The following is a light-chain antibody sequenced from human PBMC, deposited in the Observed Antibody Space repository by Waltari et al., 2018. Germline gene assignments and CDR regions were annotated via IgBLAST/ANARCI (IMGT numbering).Light chain of an antibody. CDR2: AAY. V-gene: IGKV1-39*01. CDR1: QSISSY. Sequence: DIQMTQSPSSLSASVGDRVTITCRASQSISSYLNWYQQKPGKAPKLLIYAAYSLQSGVPSRFSGSGSGTDVTLTISSLQPEDFATYYCQQSYSTPWTFGQGTKVEIK. CDR3: QQSYSTPWT. J-gene: IGKJ1*01.